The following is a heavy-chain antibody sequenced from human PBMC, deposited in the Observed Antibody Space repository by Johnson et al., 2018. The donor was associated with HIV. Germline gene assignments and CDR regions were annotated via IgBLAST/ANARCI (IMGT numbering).Heavy chain of an antibody. D-gene: IGHD2-2*01. CDR1: GFTFDDYG. J-gene: IGHJ3*02. CDR2: ISGSGGST. CDR3: AKKMGVVVVPAAMHAFDI. V-gene: IGHV3-23*04. Sequence: VQLVESGGGVVQPGRSLRLSCAASGFTFDDYGMSWVRQAPGKGLEWVSAISGSGGSTYYADSVKGRFTIPRDNSKNTLYLQMNSRRAEDTAVYYCAKKMGVVVVPAAMHAFDIWGQGTMVTVSS.